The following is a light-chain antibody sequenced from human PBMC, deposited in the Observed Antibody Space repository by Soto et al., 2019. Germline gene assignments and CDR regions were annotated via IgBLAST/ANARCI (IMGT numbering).Light chain of an antibody. CDR1: QSISSN. V-gene: IGKV3-20*01. CDR3: QQYGSSAPIT. J-gene: IGKJ5*01. Sequence: EIGMTQSPATVSVSPGERATLSCRASQSISSNLAWYQQKPGQAPRLLIYDASIRVTGIPDRFSGSGSETDFTLTISRLEPEDFALYYCQQYGSSAPITFGQGTRLEVK. CDR2: DAS.